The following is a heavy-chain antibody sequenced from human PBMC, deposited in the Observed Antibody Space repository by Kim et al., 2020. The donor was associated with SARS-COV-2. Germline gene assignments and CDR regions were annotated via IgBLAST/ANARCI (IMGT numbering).Heavy chain of an antibody. Sequence: GGSLRLSCAASGFTFSSYSMNWVRQAPGKGLEWVSYISSSSSTIYYADSLKGRFTISRDNAKNSLYLQMNSLRDEDTAVYYCARAPGAAPVLYYYYYYGMAVWRQGTTVTVSS. CDR2: ISSSSSTI. CDR3: ARAPGAAPVLYYYYYYGMAV. CDR1: GFTFSSYS. J-gene: IGHJ6*02. V-gene: IGHV3-48*02. D-gene: IGHD1-26*01.